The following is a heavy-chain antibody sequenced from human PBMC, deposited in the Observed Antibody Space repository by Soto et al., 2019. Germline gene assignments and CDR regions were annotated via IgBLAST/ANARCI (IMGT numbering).Heavy chain of an antibody. CDR3: ARDSPPVDY. Sequence: ASVKVSCKASGNTVPNYAIHWVRQAPGQGLEWMGWISAYNGNTKYAQKLQGRVTMTTDTSTSTAYMELRSLRSDDTAVYYCARDSPPVDYWGQGTLVTVSS. CDR2: ISAYNGNT. J-gene: IGHJ4*02. CDR1: GNTVPNYA. V-gene: IGHV1-18*01.